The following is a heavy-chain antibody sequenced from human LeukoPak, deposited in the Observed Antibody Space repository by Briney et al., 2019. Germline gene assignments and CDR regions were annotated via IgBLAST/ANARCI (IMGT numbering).Heavy chain of an antibody. CDR1: GFTFSSYG. J-gene: IGHJ6*03. V-gene: IGHV3-30*02. CDR2: IRYDGSNK. Sequence: GGSLRLSCAASGFTFSSYGMHWIRQAPGKGLEWVAFIRYDGSNKYYADSVKGRFTISRDNSKNTLYLQMNSLRAEDTAVYYCAKRGSAYYYYYMDVWGKGTTVTISS. CDR3: AKRGSAYYYYYMDV.